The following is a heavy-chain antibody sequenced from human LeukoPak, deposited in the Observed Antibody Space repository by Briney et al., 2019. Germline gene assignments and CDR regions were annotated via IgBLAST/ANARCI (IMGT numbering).Heavy chain of an antibody. D-gene: IGHD5-12*01. CDR3: ARGAYVGGIVATLTALFDY. Sequence: SETLSLTCAVYGGSFSGYYWSWIRQPPGKGLEWIGEINHSGSTNYNPSLKSRVTISVDTSKNQLSLKLSSVTAADTAVYYCARGAYVGGIVATLTALFDYWGQGTLVTVSS. CDR2: INHSGST. CDR1: GGSFSGYY. V-gene: IGHV4-34*01. J-gene: IGHJ4*02.